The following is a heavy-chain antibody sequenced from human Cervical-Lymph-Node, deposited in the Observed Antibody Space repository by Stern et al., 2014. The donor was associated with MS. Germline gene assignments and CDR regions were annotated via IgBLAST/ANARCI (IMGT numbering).Heavy chain of an antibody. CDR1: GGSISSSSYY. J-gene: IGHJ4*02. CDR2: IYYSGST. Sequence: QLQLQESGPGLVKPSETLSLTCTVSGGSISSSSYYWGWIRQPPGKGLEWIGSIYYSGSTYYNPSLKSRVTISVDTSKNQFSLKRSSVTAADTAVYYCARQPGGELLHFDYWGQGTLVTVSS. D-gene: IGHD1-26*01. CDR3: ARQPGGELLHFDY. V-gene: IGHV4-39*01.